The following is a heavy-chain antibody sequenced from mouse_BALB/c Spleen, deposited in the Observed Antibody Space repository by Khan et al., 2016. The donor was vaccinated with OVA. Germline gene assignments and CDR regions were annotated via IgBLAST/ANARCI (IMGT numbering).Heavy chain of an antibody. Sequence: VELVESGAELVRPGSSVKISCKASGYSFSRSWMNWVKQRLGQGLEWIGQSYPGNGDTNYNEKFKGKVILTADKSSSTAFMQLNSLTPEDSAVYFYARWGDDGFTYWGHGTLVTVSA. CDR1: GYSFSRSW. CDR3: ARWGDDGFTY. J-gene: IGHJ3*01. CDR2: SYPGNGDT. V-gene: IGHV1-80*01. D-gene: IGHD1-2*01.